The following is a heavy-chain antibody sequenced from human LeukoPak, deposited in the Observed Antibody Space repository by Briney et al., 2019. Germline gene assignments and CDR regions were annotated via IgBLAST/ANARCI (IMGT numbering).Heavy chain of an antibody. V-gene: IGHV5-51*01. CDR3: ARTITMVRGVIIYPNYFDY. J-gene: IGHJ4*02. Sequence: GESLKISCKASGYSFTTNWIGWVRQMPGKGLEWMGIIYPGDSDTKYSPSFQGQVTISADKSISTAYLQWSSLKASDTAMYYCARTITMVRGVIIYPNYFDYWGQGTLVTVSS. D-gene: IGHD3-10*01. CDR2: IYPGDSDT. CDR1: GYSFTTNW.